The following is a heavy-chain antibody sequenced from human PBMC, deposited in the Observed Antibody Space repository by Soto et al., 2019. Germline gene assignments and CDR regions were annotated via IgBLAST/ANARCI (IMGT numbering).Heavy chain of an antibody. CDR1: GFTFSSYA. J-gene: IGHJ6*02. D-gene: IGHD2-8*01. CDR3: AREQTYCTNGVCSSYYGMDV. Sequence: QVQLVESGGGVVQPGRSLRLSCAASGFTFSSYAMHWVRQAPDKGLGWVAVISYDGSNKFYADSVKGRYTISRDNSKNTLYLQMNRLRAEDTAVYYCAREQTYCTNGVCSSYYGMDVWGQGTTVTVSS. V-gene: IGHV3-30*04. CDR2: ISYDGSNK.